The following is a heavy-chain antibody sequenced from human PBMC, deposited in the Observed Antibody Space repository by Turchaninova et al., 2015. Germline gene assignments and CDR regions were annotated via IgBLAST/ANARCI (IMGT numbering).Heavy chain of an antibody. J-gene: IGHJ4*02. V-gene: IGHV2-5*02. CDR2: IYGDDDK. CDR1: GFPPSTSGVG. Sequence: QITLTESGPTLVKPTQTLTLTCPLPGFPPSTSGVGVGWIRQPPGKALEWLALIYGDDDKRYSPYLKNRLTITKDTSKNQVVLTMTSMDPVDTATYYCAHRRYGHSFGWDYWGQGTPVTVSS. D-gene: IGHD3-22*01. CDR3: AHRRYGHSFGWDY.